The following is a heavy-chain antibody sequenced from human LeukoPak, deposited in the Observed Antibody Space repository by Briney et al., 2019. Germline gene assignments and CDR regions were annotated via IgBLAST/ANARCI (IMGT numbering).Heavy chain of an antibody. CDR3: ARVSRDGYNRYLDY. Sequence: SETLSLTCTVSGGSISSYSYYWGWIRQPPGKGPEWIGSIYHSGSTYYNPSLKSRVTISVDTSKNQFSLKLSSVTAADTAVYYCARVSRDGYNRYLDYWGQGTLVTVSS. V-gene: IGHV4-39*07. CDR2: IYHSGST. CDR1: GGSISSYSYY. J-gene: IGHJ4*02. D-gene: IGHD5-24*01.